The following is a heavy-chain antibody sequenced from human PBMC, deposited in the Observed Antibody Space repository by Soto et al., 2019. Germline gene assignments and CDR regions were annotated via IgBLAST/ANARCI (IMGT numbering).Heavy chain of an antibody. Sequence: GASVKVSCRASGYTFTSYAMHWVRQAPGQRLEWMGWINAGNGNTKYSQKFQGRVTITRDTSASTAYMELSSLRSEDTAVYYCARGYYDFWKKYYFDYWGQGTLVTVSS. V-gene: IGHV1-3*01. J-gene: IGHJ4*02. D-gene: IGHD3-3*01. CDR3: ARGYYDFWKKYYFDY. CDR2: INAGNGNT. CDR1: GYTFTSYA.